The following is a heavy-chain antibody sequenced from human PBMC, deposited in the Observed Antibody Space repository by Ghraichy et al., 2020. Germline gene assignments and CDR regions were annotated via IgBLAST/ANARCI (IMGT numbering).Heavy chain of an antibody. Sequence: ASVKVSCKASGYTFTSYGISWVRQAPGQGLEWMGWISAYNGNTNYAQKLQGRVTMTTDTSTSTAYMELRSLRSDDTAVYYCASYTGSYSELGAFDIWGQGTMVTVSS. CDR3: ASYTGSYSELGAFDI. D-gene: IGHD1-26*01. CDR2: ISAYNGNT. CDR1: GYTFTSYG. V-gene: IGHV1-18*04. J-gene: IGHJ3*02.